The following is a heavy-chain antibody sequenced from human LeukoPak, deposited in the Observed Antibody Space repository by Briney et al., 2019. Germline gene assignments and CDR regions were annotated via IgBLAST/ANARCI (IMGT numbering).Heavy chain of an antibody. CDR3: ARDRETYCGGDCYSGAFDI. D-gene: IGHD2-21*01. CDR1: GFTFSDYY. J-gene: IGHJ3*02. V-gene: IGHV3-11*01. CDR2: ISSSGSTI. Sequence: PAGSLRLSCAASGFTFSDYYMSWIRQAPGKGMEWVSYISSSGSTIYYADSVKGRFTISRDDAKNSLYLQMNSLRAEDTAVYYCARDRETYCGGDCYSGAFDIWGQGTMVTVSS.